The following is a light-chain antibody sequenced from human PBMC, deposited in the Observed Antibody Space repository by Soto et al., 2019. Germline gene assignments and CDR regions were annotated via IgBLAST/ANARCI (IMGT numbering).Light chain of an antibody. Sequence: EFVLTQSPGTLPLSPGEIATLYFSASQSVGSNYLAWYQQKPGQAPRLLIYGASSRATGIADRFSGSGSGTDFTLTISRLEPEDFALYYCQQYGYSPITFGQGTRLEIK. CDR1: QSVGSNY. CDR3: QQYGYSPIT. V-gene: IGKV3-20*01. J-gene: IGKJ5*01. CDR2: GAS.